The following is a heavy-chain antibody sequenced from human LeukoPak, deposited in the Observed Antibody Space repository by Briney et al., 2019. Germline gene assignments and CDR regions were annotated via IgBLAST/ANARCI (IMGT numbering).Heavy chain of an antibody. CDR3: ARKTGDC. Sequence: PGGSLRLSCEASKFIFSNYWMSWVRQAPGKGLEWVAYIKKTGSETYYVDSVKGRFTITRDNARNSVFLQMNSLRAEDTAVYYCARKTGDCWGQGTLVIVSS. D-gene: IGHD1-14*01. CDR1: KFIFSNYW. CDR2: IKKTGSET. J-gene: IGHJ4*02. V-gene: IGHV3-7*01.